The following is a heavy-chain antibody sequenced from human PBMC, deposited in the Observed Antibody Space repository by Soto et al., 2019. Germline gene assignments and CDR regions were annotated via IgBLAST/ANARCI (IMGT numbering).Heavy chain of an antibody. J-gene: IGHJ4*02. CDR3: ARGTYYYDSSGYYDY. CDR1: GFTFSSYW. D-gene: IGHD3-22*01. V-gene: IGHV3-7*01. Sequence: GGSLRLSCAASGFTFSSYWMSWVRQAPGKGLEWVANIKQDGSEKYYVDSVKGRFTISRDNAKNSLYLQMNSLRAEDTAVYYCARGTYYYDSSGYYDYWGQGTLVTVSS. CDR2: IKQDGSEK.